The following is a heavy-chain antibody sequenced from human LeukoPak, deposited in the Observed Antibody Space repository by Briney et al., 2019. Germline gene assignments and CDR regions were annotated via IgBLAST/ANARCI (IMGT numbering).Heavy chain of an antibody. CDR3: AREDDSSGYYFDY. V-gene: IGHV4-59*01. D-gene: IGHD3-22*01. J-gene: IGHJ4*02. Sequence: PSETLSLTCTVSGGSISSYYWSWIRQPPGKGLEWIGYIYYGGSTNYNPSLKSRVTISVDTSKNQFSLKLSSVTAADTAVYYCAREDDSSGYYFDYWGQGTLVTVSS. CDR1: GGSISSYY. CDR2: IYYGGST.